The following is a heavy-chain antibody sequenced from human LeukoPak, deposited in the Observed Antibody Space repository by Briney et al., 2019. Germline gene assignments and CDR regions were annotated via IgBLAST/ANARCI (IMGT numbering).Heavy chain of an antibody. Sequence: GSLKPSCSASWFPFNSYSMNRVRPAPGKGPEWGSTLSGAGTTPYYADSVKGRFTISRDNSKNTLYLQMNSLGTEDSAIYYCAKHPSWSSYCFDYWGLGTLVTVSP. CDR3: AKHPSWSSYCFDY. D-gene: IGHD3-3*01. CDR2: LSGAGTTP. V-gene: IGHV3-23*01. J-gene: IGHJ4*02. CDR1: WFPFNSYS.